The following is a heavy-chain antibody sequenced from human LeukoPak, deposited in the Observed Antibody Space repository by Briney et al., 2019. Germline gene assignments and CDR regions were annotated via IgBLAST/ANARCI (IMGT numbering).Heavy chain of an antibody. Sequence: SVKVSCKASGGTFSSYAISWVRQAPGQGLEWMGRIIPILGIANYAQKFQGRVTITADKSTSTAYMELSSLGSEDTAVYYCARDRRSSSWYDAFDIWGQGTMVTVSS. CDR2: IIPILGIA. CDR3: ARDRRSSSWYDAFDI. D-gene: IGHD6-13*01. J-gene: IGHJ3*02. V-gene: IGHV1-69*04. CDR1: GGTFSSYA.